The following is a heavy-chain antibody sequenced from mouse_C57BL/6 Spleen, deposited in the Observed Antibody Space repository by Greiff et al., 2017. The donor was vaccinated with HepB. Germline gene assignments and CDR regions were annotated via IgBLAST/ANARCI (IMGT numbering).Heavy chain of an antibody. CDR1: GYTFTSYW. CDR3: ARSSGTRGYYFDY. D-gene: IGHD4-1*01. Sequence: QVQLQQPGAELVMPGASVKLSCKASGYTFTSYWMHWVKQRPGQGLEWIGEIDPSDSYTNYNQKFKGKSKLTVDKSSSTAYMQLSSLTSEDSAVYYCARSSGTRGYYFDYWGQGTTLTVSS. V-gene: IGHV1-69*01. J-gene: IGHJ2*01. CDR2: IDPSDSYT.